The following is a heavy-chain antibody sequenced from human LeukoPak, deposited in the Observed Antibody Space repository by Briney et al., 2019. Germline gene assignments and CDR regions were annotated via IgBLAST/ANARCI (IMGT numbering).Heavy chain of an antibody. CDR3: MRDWVYYWIDY. CDR2: INPSSGGT. J-gene: IGHJ4*02. Sequence: ASVKLSCKTFGFTFTGYYIHWVRQAPGQRPEWLGWINPSSGGTDYAQKFQGRLTMNRDTSISTAYMELNSLRLDDTAIYYCMRDWVYYWIDYWGQGTLVTVSS. D-gene: IGHD1-1*01. CDR1: GFTFTGYY. V-gene: IGHV1-2*02.